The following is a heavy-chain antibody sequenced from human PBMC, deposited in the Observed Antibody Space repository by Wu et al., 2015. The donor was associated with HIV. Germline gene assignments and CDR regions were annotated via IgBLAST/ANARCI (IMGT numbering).Heavy chain of an antibody. J-gene: IGHJ5*02. CDR1: GYTFTGYF. CDR2: INPKSGGT. CDR3: ARELHTDYYDQSNWFDP. Sequence: QVQLVQSGADVKKPGASVKVSCKASGYTFTGYFIHWVRQAPGQGLEWMGWINPKSGGTNYAQKFQGRVTMTRDTSISTAYMEVRRLTFDDTAVYYCARELHTDYYDQSNWFDPGAREPWSPSPQ. V-gene: IGHV1-2*02. D-gene: IGHD1-26*01.